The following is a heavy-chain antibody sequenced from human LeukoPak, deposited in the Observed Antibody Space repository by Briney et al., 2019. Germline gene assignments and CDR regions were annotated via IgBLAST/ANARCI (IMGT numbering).Heavy chain of an antibody. Sequence: GASVKVSCKASGYTFTVYYMHWVRQAPGQGLEWMGWINPNSGGTNYAQKFQGRVTMTRDTSISTAYMELSRLRSDDTAVYYCARGDRIAAAAHDYWGQGTLVTVSS. CDR2: INPNSGGT. V-gene: IGHV1-2*02. CDR1: GYTFTVYY. J-gene: IGHJ4*02. D-gene: IGHD6-13*01. CDR3: ARGDRIAAAAHDY.